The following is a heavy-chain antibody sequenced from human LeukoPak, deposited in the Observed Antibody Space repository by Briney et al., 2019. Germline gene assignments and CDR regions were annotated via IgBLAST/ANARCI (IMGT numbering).Heavy chain of an antibody. Sequence: GGSLRLSCAASGFTFSSYAMHWVRQAPGKGLEWVAVMSYDGSNKYYADSVKGRFTISRDNSKNTLYLQMDSLRAEDTAVYYCARDPLGTRPGFDYWGQGTLVTVSS. D-gene: IGHD1-1*01. V-gene: IGHV3-30*04. CDR1: GFTFSSYA. CDR2: MSYDGSNK. CDR3: ARDPLGTRPGFDY. J-gene: IGHJ4*02.